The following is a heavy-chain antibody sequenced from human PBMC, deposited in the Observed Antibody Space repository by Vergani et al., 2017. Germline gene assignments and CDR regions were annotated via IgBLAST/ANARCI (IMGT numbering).Heavy chain of an antibody. J-gene: IGHJ6*02. CDR2: ISWNSGSI. D-gene: IGHD2-2*01. CDR3: AKDMGGYCSSTSCSGYYYYGMDV. V-gene: IGHV3-9*01. Sequence: EVQLVESGGGLVQPGRSLRLSCAASGFTFDDYAMHWVRQAPGTGLEWVSGISWNSGSIGYADSVKGRFTISRDNAKNSLYLQMNSLRAEDTALYYCAKDMGGYCSSTSCSGYYYYGMDVWGQGTTVTVSS. CDR1: GFTFDDYA.